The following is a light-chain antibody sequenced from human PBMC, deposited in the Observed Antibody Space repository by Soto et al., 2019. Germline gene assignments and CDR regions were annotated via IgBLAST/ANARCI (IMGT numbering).Light chain of an antibody. CDR3: ASWDDSLSGGV. Sequence: QSVLTQPPSASGTPGQRVIISCSGSNSNIGTYTVNWYQQLPGTAPKLLIYTDYQRPSGVPDRFSGSRFDTSASLAISGLQSEDEADYYCASWDDSLSGGVFGGGTKLTVL. J-gene: IGLJ3*02. CDR1: NSNIGTYT. CDR2: TDY. V-gene: IGLV1-44*01.